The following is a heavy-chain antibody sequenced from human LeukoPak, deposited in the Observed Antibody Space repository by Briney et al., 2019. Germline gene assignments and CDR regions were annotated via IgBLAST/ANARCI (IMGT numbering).Heavy chain of an antibody. J-gene: IGHJ4*02. CDR3: ARALAPFGSGSYAFDY. CDR1: GYTFTSYY. CDR2: SSPSGGSRST. V-gene: IGHV1-46*01. Sequence: GASVKVYCKASGYTFTSYYMHWVRQAPGQGLEWMGISSPSGGSRSTSYAQKFQGRVTMTRDTSTSTVYMELSSLRSEDTAVYYCARALAPFGSGSYAFDYWGQGTLVTVSS. D-gene: IGHD3-10*01.